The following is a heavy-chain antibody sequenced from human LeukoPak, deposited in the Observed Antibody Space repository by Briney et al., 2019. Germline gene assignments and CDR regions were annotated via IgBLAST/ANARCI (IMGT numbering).Heavy chain of an antibody. V-gene: IGHV3-21*01. CDR3: ANHFACGSTSCPPFDS. CDR2: ISDI. D-gene: IGHD2-2*01. CDR1: GFTFSSYA. Sequence: GRSLRLSCAASGFTFSSYAMHWVRQAPGKGLEWVSSISDIYYSDSVEGRFTISRDNAKNSLYLQMNSLRVEDTAVYYCANHFACGSTSCPPFDSWGQGTLVTVSS. J-gene: IGHJ4*02.